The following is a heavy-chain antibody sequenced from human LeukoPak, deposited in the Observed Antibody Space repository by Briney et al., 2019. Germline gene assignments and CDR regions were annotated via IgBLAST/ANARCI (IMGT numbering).Heavy chain of an antibody. V-gene: IGHV3-74*01. CDR1: GFTFSNYW. D-gene: IGHD3-9*01. CDR3: ARGGRYFDWLFNY. CDR2: INTDGITT. J-gene: IGHJ4*02. Sequence: GGSLRLSCAASGFTFSNYWMHWVRQVPGKGLVWVSLINTDGITTSYVDSVKGRFTISRDNAKNTLYLQMNSLRAEDTAVYYCARGGRYFDWLFNYWGQGTLVTVSS.